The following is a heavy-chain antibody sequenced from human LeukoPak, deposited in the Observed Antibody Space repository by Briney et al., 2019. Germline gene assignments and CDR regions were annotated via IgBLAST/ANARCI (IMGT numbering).Heavy chain of an antibody. Sequence: GGSLRLSCAASGFIFNTYTMNWVRQAPGKGLEWVSSISSRSSYIYYADSVKGRFTISRDNAKNPLYLQLNSLRAEDTAVYYCARERSSGYVFDVWGQGTMVTVS. D-gene: IGHD6-19*01. CDR2: ISSRSSYI. CDR3: ARERSSGYVFDV. J-gene: IGHJ3*01. V-gene: IGHV3-21*01. CDR1: GFIFNTYT.